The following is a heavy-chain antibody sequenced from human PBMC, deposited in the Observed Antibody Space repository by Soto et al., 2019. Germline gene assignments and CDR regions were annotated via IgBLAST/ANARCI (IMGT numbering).Heavy chain of an antibody. CDR3: ARDHLGYTAVDAFDI. CDR2: IIPIFGTA. J-gene: IGHJ3*02. D-gene: IGHD5-12*01. Sequence: SLKFSCRASGGTFSSYAIIWVRQGPGQGLEWMGGIIPIFGTANYAQKFQGRVTITADESTSTAYMELSSLRSEDTAVYYCARDHLGYTAVDAFDIWGQGTMVTVSS. V-gene: IGHV1-69*13. CDR1: GGTFSSYA.